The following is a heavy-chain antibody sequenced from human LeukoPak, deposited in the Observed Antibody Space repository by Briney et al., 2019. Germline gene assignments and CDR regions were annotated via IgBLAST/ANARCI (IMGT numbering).Heavy chain of an antibody. V-gene: IGHV3-23*01. CDR1: GFTFSDYF. Sequence: PGGSLRLSCAASGFTFSDYFMSWIRQAPGKGLEWVSAINFSGGTTYYADSVKGRFTISRDNFKNTLYLQMNGLRADDTAVYYCTKGHYYGSGSYWVWGQGTLVTVSS. D-gene: IGHD3-10*01. CDR3: TKGHYYGSGSYWV. J-gene: IGHJ4*02. CDR2: INFSGGTT.